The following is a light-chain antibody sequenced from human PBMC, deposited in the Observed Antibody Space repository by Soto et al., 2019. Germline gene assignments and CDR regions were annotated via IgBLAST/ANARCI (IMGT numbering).Light chain of an antibody. J-gene: IGLJ2*01. Sequence: QSALTQPASVAGSPGQSITISCTGTSSDVGGYNYVSWYQQHPGKAPKLMIYDVSNRTSGVSNRFSGSKSGNTASLTISGLHAADEAYYYCSSYTSSSTPVVFGGGTKVTVL. CDR2: DVS. V-gene: IGLV2-14*01. CDR1: SSDVGGYNY. CDR3: SSYTSSSTPVV.